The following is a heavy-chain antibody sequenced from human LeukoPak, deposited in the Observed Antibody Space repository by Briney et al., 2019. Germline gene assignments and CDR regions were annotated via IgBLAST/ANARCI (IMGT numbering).Heavy chain of an antibody. D-gene: IGHD7-27*01. V-gene: IGHV4-30-4*08. Sequence: SQTLSLTCTVSGGSITLGDYYWTWIRQPPGTGLEWIGYIYSSGSTYYNPSLKSRIAMSLDTSRNRFSLRLRSVTAADTAVYYCARAPGAFDVWGQGTMVTVSS. CDR1: GGSITLGDYY. J-gene: IGHJ3*01. CDR2: IYSSGST. CDR3: ARAPGAFDV.